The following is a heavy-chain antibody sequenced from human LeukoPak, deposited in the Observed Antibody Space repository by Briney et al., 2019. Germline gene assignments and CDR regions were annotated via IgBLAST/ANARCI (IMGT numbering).Heavy chain of an antibody. CDR1: GGSISSTNW. D-gene: IGHD7-27*01. V-gene: IGHV4-4*02. CDR2: IYHSGST. CDR3: ARRGDPGDPLGYFDY. Sequence: PSETLSLTCAVSGGSISSTNWWSWVRQPPGKGLGWIGEIYHSGSTNYNPSLKSRVTISVDKSKNQFSLKLSSVTAADTAVYYCARRGDPGDPLGYFDYWGQGTLVTVSS. J-gene: IGHJ4*02.